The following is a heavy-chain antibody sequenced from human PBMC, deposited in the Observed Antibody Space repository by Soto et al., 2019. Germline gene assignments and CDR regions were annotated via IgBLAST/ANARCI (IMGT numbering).Heavy chain of an antibody. CDR3: ARDSYYDILTGYSRNALDI. Sequence: ASVKISCKTSGYTFTGHYMHWVRQAPGQGLEWMGWINPNSGGTNYAQKFQGRVTLTRDTSINTAYLDLSRLRSDDTAVYYCARDSYYDILTGYSRNALDIWGQGTMVTVSS. CDR1: GYTFTGHY. V-gene: IGHV1-2*02. J-gene: IGHJ3*02. CDR2: INPNSGGT. D-gene: IGHD3-9*01.